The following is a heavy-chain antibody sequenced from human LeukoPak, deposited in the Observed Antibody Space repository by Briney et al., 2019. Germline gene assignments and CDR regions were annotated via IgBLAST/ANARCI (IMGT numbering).Heavy chain of an antibody. CDR1: GGSISSSSYY. V-gene: IGHV4-61*02. CDR3: ARYSGSYAPTTFDY. Sequence: SETLSLTCTVSGGSISSSSYYWGWIRQPAGKGLEWIGRIYTSGSTNYNPSLKSRVTISVDTSKNQFSLKLSSVTAADTAVYYCARYSGSYAPTTFDYWGQGTLVTVSS. J-gene: IGHJ4*02. CDR2: IYTSGST. D-gene: IGHD1-26*01.